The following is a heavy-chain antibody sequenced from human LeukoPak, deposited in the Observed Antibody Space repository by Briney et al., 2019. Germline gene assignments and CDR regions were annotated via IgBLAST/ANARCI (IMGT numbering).Heavy chain of an antibody. V-gene: IGHV1-2*02. CDR3: ARPGEVMVSDYYGLDV. D-gene: IGHD2-8*01. Sequence: ASVKVSCKASGYSFTGDYMHWARQAPRQGLEWMGWINPNSGGTNYAQRFQGRVTMTRDTSISTAYMELSRLRSDDTAVYYCARPGEVMVSDYYGLDVWGQGTTVTVSS. J-gene: IGHJ6*02. CDR1: GYSFTGDY. CDR2: INPNSGGT.